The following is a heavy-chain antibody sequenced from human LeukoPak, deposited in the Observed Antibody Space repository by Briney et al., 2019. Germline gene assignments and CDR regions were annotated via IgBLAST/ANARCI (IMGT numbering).Heavy chain of an antibody. CDR1: GLTFSTTS. V-gene: IGHV3-23*01. D-gene: IGHD4-11*01. Sequence: GGSLGSSCEAPGLTFSTTSLSWVRQAPGKGLEWVAVTVGGGDGTYYADSVKGRFTISRDNSNNTLYLQMNSLRAEDTAVYYCAKLTTSWGQGTLVTVSS. CDR2: TVGGGDGT. CDR3: AKLTTS. J-gene: IGHJ4*02.